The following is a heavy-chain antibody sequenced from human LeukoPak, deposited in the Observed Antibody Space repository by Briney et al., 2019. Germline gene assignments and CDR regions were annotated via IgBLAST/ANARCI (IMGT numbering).Heavy chain of an antibody. CDR3: ARDGFGSSWYIDF. J-gene: IGHJ4*02. D-gene: IGHD6-13*01. CDR1: GFTFSSYE. Sequence: PGGSLRLSCAASGFTFSSYEMNWVRQAPGKGLEWVSHISGSGNTSYYADSVKGRFTISRDNAKRSLYLQMNSLRAEDTAVYYCARDGFGSSWYIDFWGQGTLVTVSS. CDR2: ISGSGNTS. V-gene: IGHV3-48*03.